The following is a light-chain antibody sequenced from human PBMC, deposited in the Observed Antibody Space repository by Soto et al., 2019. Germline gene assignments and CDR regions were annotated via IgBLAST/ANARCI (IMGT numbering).Light chain of an antibody. CDR2: DVS. V-gene: IGLV2-11*01. J-gene: IGLJ3*02. CDR3: CSYAGSYTWV. Sequence: ALTQPRSVSGSPGQSVTISCTGTSSDIGDYDYVSWYQHHPGKAPKLMIYDVSKRPSGVPDRFSGSKSGSTASLTISGLQAEDEADYYCCSYAGSYTWVFGGGTKLTVL. CDR1: SSDIGDYDY.